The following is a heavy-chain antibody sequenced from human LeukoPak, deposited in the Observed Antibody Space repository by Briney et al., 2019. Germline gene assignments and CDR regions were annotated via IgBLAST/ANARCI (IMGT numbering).Heavy chain of an antibody. Sequence: RPSETLSPTCTVSGDSIRGFYWSWIRQPAGKGLEWIGRMSASGSTNYNPSLKSRVTMSVDTSKNQFSLKLSSVTAADTAVYYCARDSDSYYDILTASYYYGMDVWGQGTTVTVSS. D-gene: IGHD3-9*01. V-gene: IGHV4-4*07. CDR1: GDSIRGFY. CDR2: MSASGST. J-gene: IGHJ6*02. CDR3: ARDSDSYYDILTASYYYGMDV.